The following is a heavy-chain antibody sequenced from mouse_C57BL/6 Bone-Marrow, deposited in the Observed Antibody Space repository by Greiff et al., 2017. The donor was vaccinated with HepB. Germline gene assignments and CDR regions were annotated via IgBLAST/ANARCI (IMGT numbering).Heavy chain of an antibody. CDR2: IDPSDSYT. V-gene: IGHV1-50*01. Sequence: VQLQQPGAELVKPGASVKLSCKASGYTFTSYWMQWVKQRPGQGLEWIGEIDPSDSYTNYNQKFKGKATLTVDTSSSTAYMQLSSLTSEDSAVYYCARWFPTKGFDVWGTGTTVTVSS. D-gene: IGHD1-1*01. CDR3: ARWFPTKGFDV. J-gene: IGHJ1*03. CDR1: GYTFTSYW.